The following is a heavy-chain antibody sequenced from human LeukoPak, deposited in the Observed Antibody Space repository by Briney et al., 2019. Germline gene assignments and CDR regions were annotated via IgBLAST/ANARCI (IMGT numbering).Heavy chain of an antibody. CDR3: ARGTLYREWLQDY. Sequence: HPGGSLRLSCAASGFTFSSYEMNWVRQAPGKGLEWVSYISSSGSTIYYADSVKGRFTISRDNAKNSLYLQMNSLRAEDTAVYYCARGTLYREWLQDYWGQGTLVTVSS. CDR1: GFTFSSYE. J-gene: IGHJ4*02. V-gene: IGHV3-48*03. D-gene: IGHD5-12*01. CDR2: ISSSGSTI.